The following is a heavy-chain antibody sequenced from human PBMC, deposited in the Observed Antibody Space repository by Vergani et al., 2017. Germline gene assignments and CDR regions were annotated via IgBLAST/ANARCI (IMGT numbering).Heavy chain of an antibody. CDR1: ADPISSGSYY. CDR3: ARQRPGSGWSPGDFDD. Sequence: QLQLQQSGPGLVKPSETLFLTCTVSADPISSGSYYWGWIRQPPGKSLEWIGSIYYSGLTYYNPSLKSRVAIPVDTSKNQFSLKVTSVTAADTDVYFCARQRPGSGWSPGDFDDWGQGILVTVSS. J-gene: IGHJ4*02. D-gene: IGHD6-19*01. CDR2: IYYSGLT. V-gene: IGHV4-39*01.